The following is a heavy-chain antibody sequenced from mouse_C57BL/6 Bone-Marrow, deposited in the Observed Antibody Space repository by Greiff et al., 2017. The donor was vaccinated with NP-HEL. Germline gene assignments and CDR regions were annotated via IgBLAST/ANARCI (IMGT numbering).Heavy chain of an antibody. CDR2: IRLKSDNYAT. Sequence: EVQLVESGGGLVQPGGSMKLSCVASGFTFSNYWMNWVRQSPEKGLEWVAQIRLKSDNYATHYAESVKGRFTISRDDSKSSVYLQMNNLRAEDTGMYYCTEVPSYAMDYWGQGTSVTVSS. CDR1: GFTFSNYW. V-gene: IGHV6-3*01. CDR3: TEVPSYAMDY. J-gene: IGHJ4*01.